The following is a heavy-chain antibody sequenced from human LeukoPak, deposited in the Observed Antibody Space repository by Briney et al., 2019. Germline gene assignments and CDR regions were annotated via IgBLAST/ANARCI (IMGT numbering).Heavy chain of an antibody. CDR3: ARTKSVPAASIGFDP. CDR1: GGSISSGGYY. J-gene: IGHJ5*02. V-gene: IGHV4-31*03. D-gene: IGHD2-2*01. CDR2: IYYSGST. Sequence: SQTLSLTCTVSGGSISSGGYYWSSIRQHPGKGLEWNGYIYYSGSTYYNPSLKSRVTISVDTSKNQFSLKLSSVTAADTAVYYCARTKSVPAASIGFDPWGQGTLVTVSS.